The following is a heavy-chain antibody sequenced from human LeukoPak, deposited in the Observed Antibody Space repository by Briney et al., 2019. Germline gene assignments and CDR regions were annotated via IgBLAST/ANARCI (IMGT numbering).Heavy chain of an antibody. CDR2: IKQDGSEK. V-gene: IGHV3-7*01. CDR1: GFTFSSYW. J-gene: IGHJ4*02. Sequence: GGSLRLSCAASGFTFSSYWMSWVRQAPGKGLEWVANIKQDGSEKYYVDSVKGRFTISRDNAKNSLYLQMNSLRAEDTAVYYCAREKDRYSSSWYYFDYWGQGTLVTVSS. CDR3: AREKDRYSSSWYYFDY. D-gene: IGHD6-13*01.